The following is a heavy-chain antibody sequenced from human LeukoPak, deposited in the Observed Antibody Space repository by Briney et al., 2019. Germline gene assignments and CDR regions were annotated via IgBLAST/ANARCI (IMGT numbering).Heavy chain of an antibody. J-gene: IGHJ4*02. Sequence: ASVKVSCKASGYTFTSYGISWVRQAPGQGLEWMGWISAYNGNTNYAQKLQGRVTMTTDTSTSTASMELRSLRSDDTAVYYCVRRGIAAAGTPGGYFDYWGQGTLVTVSS. V-gene: IGHV1-18*01. CDR2: ISAYNGNT. CDR1: GYTFTSYG. CDR3: VRRGIAAAGTPGGYFDY. D-gene: IGHD6-13*01.